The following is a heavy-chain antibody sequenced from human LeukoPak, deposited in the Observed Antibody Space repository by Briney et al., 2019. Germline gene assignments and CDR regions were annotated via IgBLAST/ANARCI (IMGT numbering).Heavy chain of an antibody. J-gene: IGHJ4*02. V-gene: IGHV3-23*01. CDR2: ISGSGGST. D-gene: IGHD3-22*01. Sequence: GGSLRLSCAASGFTFSSYAMSWVRQAPGKGLEWVSAISGSGGSTYYADSVKGRFTISRDNSKNTLYLQMNSLRAEDTAVYYCARDFYDSSGYNRFDYWGQGTLVTVSS. CDR3: ARDFYDSSGYNRFDY. CDR1: GFTFSSYA.